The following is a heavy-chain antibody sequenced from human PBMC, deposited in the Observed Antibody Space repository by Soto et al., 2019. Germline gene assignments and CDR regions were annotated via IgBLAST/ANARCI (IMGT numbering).Heavy chain of an antibody. Sequence: SEPLSLTCTISGASIRGGSSYWTWIRQHPGKGLEWLGYISSSANTYYNPSLRSRVSISVDTSKKHFSLKLTSVTAADTAVYYCVRDGTKTLRDWFDPWGQGSAVTVAS. V-gene: IGHV4-31*03. CDR3: VRDGTKTLRDWFDP. J-gene: IGHJ5*02. CDR2: ISSSANT. D-gene: IGHD1-1*01. CDR1: GASIRGGSSY.